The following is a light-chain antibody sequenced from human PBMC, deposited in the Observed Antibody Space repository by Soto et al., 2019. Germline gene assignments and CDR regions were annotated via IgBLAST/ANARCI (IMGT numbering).Light chain of an antibody. CDR3: QHYNTYPWT. CDR1: QTITRW. Sequence: DIQMTQSPSTLSASVGDRVTITCRASQTITRWMAWYHQKPGKAPKLLIYDASTLESGVPSRFSGSRSGTEFTLTISSLQPGDFATYYCQHYNTYPWTFGQGTKVDIK. CDR2: DAS. V-gene: IGKV1-5*01. J-gene: IGKJ1*01.